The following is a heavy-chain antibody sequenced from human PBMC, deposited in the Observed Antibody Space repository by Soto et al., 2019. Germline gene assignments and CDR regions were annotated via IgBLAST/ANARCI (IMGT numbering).Heavy chain of an antibody. D-gene: IGHD6-19*01. CDR3: ARGTTSGWDYFDY. V-gene: IGHV4-4*07. J-gene: IGHJ4*02. CDR2: TDASGSA. CDR1: GGSISNYF. Sequence: SETLSLTCSVSGGSISNYFWSWTRQPAGKGLEWIGRTDASGSAYYNPSLKSRVTMSIDTSKTQFSLKLNSVTAADTGVYYCARGTTSGWDYFDYWGQGILVTVSS.